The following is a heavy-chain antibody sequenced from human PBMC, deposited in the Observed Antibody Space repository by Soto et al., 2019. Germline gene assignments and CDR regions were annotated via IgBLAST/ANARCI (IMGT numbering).Heavy chain of an antibody. J-gene: IGHJ6*02. CDR2: ISGGGGDT. D-gene: IGHD6-19*01. V-gene: IGHV3-23*01. CDR1: GFTVSTYG. Sequence: EVQLLESGGGLVQPRGSLRLSCAASGFTVSTYGMSWVRQAPGKGLEWVSVISGGGGDTYYAGSVKGRFTISRDNSKNTLYLEMNSMRAEDTAVYDCAKTQQWGLPLSGGMDVWGQGTKVTVSS. CDR3: AKTQQWGLPLSGGMDV.